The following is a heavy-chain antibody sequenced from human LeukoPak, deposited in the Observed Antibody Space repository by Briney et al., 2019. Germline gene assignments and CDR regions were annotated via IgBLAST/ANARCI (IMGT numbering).Heavy chain of an antibody. V-gene: IGHV3-9*01. CDR3: AKGGGAGSYYSGYSDS. Sequence: GGSLRLSCVGSGFTFEEYAMYWVRQAPGKGLEWVSGISWNGGVTVYADFVKGRFTISRDSAKNTVYLQMNSLRVEDTAFYYCAKGGGAGSYYSGYSDSWGQGTLVTVSS. CDR1: GFTFEEYA. D-gene: IGHD3-10*01. CDR2: ISWNGGVT. J-gene: IGHJ4*02.